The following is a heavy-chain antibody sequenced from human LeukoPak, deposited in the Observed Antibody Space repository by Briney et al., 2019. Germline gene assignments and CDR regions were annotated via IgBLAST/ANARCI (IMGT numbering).Heavy chain of an antibody. CDR3: AKYLDMGSGSYQDAFDI. D-gene: IGHD1-26*01. V-gene: IGHV3-15*01. CDR2: IKSKTDGGTT. Sequence: GGSLRLSCAASGFTFSNAWMSWVRQAPGKGLEWVGRIKSKTDGGTTDYAAPVKGRFTISRDNSKNTLYLQMNSLRAEDTAVYYCAKYLDMGSGSYQDAFDIWGQGTMVTVSS. CDR1: GFTFSNAW. J-gene: IGHJ3*02.